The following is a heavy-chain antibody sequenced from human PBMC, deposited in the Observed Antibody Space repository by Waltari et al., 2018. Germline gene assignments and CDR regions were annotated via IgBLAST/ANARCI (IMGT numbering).Heavy chain of an antibody. Sequence: QVQLVQSGAEVKKPGSSVKVSCKASGGTFSSYAINWVRPAPGQGLEWMGGIIPIFGTANYAQNFQVRFTITADESTSTAYMELSSLRSEDTAVYYCARGPIAAAGTNLDYWGQGTLVTVSS. J-gene: IGHJ4*02. V-gene: IGHV1-69*01. CDR2: IIPIFGTA. CDR1: GGTFSSYA. D-gene: IGHD6-13*01. CDR3: ARGPIAAAGTNLDY.